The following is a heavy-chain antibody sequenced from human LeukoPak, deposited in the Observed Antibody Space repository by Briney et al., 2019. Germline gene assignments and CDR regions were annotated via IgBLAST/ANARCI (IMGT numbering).Heavy chain of an antibody. CDR3: ARTYYDFWSGYWAY. V-gene: IGHV3-66*02. D-gene: IGHD3-3*01. CDR2: IYSGGST. Sequence: GGSLRLSCAASGFTVSSNYMSWVRQAPGKGLEWVSVIYSGGSTYYADSVKGRFTISRDNSKNTLYLQMNSLRAEDTAVYYCARTYYDFWSGYWAYWGQGTLVTVSS. CDR1: GFTVSSNY. J-gene: IGHJ4*02.